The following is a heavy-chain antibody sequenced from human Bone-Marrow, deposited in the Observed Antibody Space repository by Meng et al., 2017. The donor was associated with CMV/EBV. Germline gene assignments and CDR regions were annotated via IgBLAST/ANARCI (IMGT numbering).Heavy chain of an antibody. Sequence: ASVKVSCKTSGYIFTGYYMHWVRQAPGQGLEWMGIINKNDGTANYVQKFQGRVTMTRDTSTSKIYMELSSLRSEDTAVYLCAREYRSSSDYWGQGTLVTVSS. J-gene: IGHJ4*02. CDR2: INKNDGTA. CDR3: AREYRSSSDY. V-gene: IGHV1-46*01. D-gene: IGHD6-6*01. CDR1: GYIFTGYY.